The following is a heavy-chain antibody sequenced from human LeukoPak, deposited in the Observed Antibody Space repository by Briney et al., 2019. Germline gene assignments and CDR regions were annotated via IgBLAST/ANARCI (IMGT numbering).Heavy chain of an antibody. J-gene: IGHJ6*03. D-gene: IGHD1-7*01. CDR1: GYTFSSHN. CDR2: MNPNSGNT. CDR3: ARGDKTGTTPGLYYYMDV. Sequence: ASVKVSCKASGYTFSSHNINWVRQATGQGLEWMGWMNPNSGNTGYAQKFQGRVTITRNTSISTAYMELSSLRSEDTAVYYCARGDKTGTTPGLYYYMDVWGKGTTVTVSS. V-gene: IGHV1-8*01.